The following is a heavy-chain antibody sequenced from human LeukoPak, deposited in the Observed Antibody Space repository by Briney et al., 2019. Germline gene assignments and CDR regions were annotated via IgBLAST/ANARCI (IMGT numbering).Heavy chain of an antibody. V-gene: IGHV4-30-2*01. J-gene: IGHJ6*02. Sequence: PSQTLSLTCAVSGGSISSGGYSWSWIRQPPGKGLEWIGYIYHSGSTYYNPSLKSRVTISVDRSENQFSLKLSSVTAADTAVYYCARACGGRHPYYYYGMDVWGQGTTVTVSS. CDR2: IYHSGST. D-gene: IGHD2-15*01. CDR3: ARACGGRHPYYYYGMDV. CDR1: GGSISSGGYS.